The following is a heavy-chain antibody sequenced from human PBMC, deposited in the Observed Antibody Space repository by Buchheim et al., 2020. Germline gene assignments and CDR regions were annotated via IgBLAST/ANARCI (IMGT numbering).Heavy chain of an antibody. CDR1: SESFSSYY. CDR3: ARRSLITGWSFDY. J-gene: IGHJ4*02. V-gene: IGHV4-34*01. D-gene: IGHD6-19*01. Sequence: QVQLQQWGAGLLKPSETLSLTCDVYSESFSSYYWSWIRQAPGKGLEWIAQINHSGSTNYNPSFESRVNISVDTSKNQVPLKLNSVTAADTAVYFCARRSLITGWSFDYWGQGTL. CDR2: INHSGST.